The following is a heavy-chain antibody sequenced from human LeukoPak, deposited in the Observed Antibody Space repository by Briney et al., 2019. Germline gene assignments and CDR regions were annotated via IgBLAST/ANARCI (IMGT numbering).Heavy chain of an antibody. CDR3: ARDTRIAAAGCLPYYYYYGMDV. D-gene: IGHD6-13*01. CDR1: GVTFSSYG. V-gene: IGHV3-33*01. J-gene: IGHJ6*02. CDR2: IWYDGSNR. Sequence: GGSLRLSCAASGVTFSSYGMHWVRQAPGQGLEWVAVIWYDGSNRYYADSVKGRFTISRDNSKNTLYLQMNSLRAEDTAVYYCARDTRIAAAGCLPYYYYYGMDVWGQGTTVTVSS.